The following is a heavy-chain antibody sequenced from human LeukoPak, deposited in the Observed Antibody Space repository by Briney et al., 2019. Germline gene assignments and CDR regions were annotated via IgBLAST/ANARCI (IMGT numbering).Heavy chain of an antibody. CDR2: ISDEGNRS. CDR3: AKDRAGGADY. J-gene: IGHJ4*02. Sequence: HRGASLILCCESCEFVFSMCGMQWLRKAPGKRLGWVVVISDEGNRSYFVTWLKGRFTMSKDNHKNTVYLQMNSLRPDDTAVYFCAKDRAGGADYWGQGTRVIVSS. CDR1: EFVFSMCG. V-gene: IGHV3-30*18. D-gene: IGHD3-10*01.